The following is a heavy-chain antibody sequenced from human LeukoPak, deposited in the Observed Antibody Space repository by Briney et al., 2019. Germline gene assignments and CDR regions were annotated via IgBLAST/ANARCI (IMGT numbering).Heavy chain of an antibody. V-gene: IGHV4-4*07. Sequence: SVTLSLTCTVSGGSISSYYWSWIRQPAGKGLEWIGRIYTSGSTNYNPSLKSRVTMSVDTSKNQFSLKLSSVTAADTAVYYCARGSFTMVRGVTIGNNWFDPWGQGTLVTVSS. D-gene: IGHD3-10*01. J-gene: IGHJ5*02. CDR1: GGSISSYY. CDR2: IYTSGST. CDR3: ARGSFTMVRGVTIGNNWFDP.